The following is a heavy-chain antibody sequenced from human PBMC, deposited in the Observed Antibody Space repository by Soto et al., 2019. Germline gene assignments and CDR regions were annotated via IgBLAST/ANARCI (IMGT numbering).Heavy chain of an antibody. V-gene: IGHV4-34*01. J-gene: IGHJ6*02. CDR3: ARGFSSGWYGAEYYYGMDV. Sequence: PSETLSLTCAVYGGSFSGYYWSWIRQPPGKGLEWIGEINHSGSTNYNPSLKSRVTISVDTSKNQFSLKLSSVTAADTAVYYCARGFSSGWYGAEYYYGMDVWGQGTTV. CDR2: INHSGST. D-gene: IGHD6-19*01. CDR1: GGSFSGYY.